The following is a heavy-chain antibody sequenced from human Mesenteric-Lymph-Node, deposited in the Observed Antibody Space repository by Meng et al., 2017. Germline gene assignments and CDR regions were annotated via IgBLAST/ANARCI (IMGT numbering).Heavy chain of an antibody. CDR2: IYHSGST. J-gene: IGHJ4*02. V-gene: IGHV4-4*02. D-gene: IGHD6-19*01. CDR3: ASFPPPGKQWLVTDY. Sequence: QVRLPESGPGRVKPSGTLSLPCAVSGGSISSSNWWSWVRQPPGKGLEWIGEIYHSGSTNYNPSLKSRVTISVDKSKNQFSLKLSSVTAADTAVYYCASFPPPGKQWLVTDYWGQGTLVTVSS. CDR1: GGSISSSNW.